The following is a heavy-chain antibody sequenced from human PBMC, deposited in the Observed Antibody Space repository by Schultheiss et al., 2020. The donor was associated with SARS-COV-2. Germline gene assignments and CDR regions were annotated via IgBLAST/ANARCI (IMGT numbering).Heavy chain of an antibody. D-gene: IGHD4-17*01. Sequence: SETLSLTCTVSGGSISSYYWNWIRQPPGKGLEWIGYIDYSGSTNYNPSLKSRVTISVDTSKNQFSLKLSSVTAADTAMYYCARSSGRYGLPDYWGQGTLVTVSS. CDR3: ARSSGRYGLPDY. J-gene: IGHJ4*02. CDR1: GGSISSYY. CDR2: IDYSGST. V-gene: IGHV4-59*12.